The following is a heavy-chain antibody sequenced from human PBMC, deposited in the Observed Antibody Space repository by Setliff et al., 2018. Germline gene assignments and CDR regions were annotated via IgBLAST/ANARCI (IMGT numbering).Heavy chain of an antibody. D-gene: IGHD6-25*01. CDR3: ANYEQRPRNLDY. J-gene: IGHJ4*02. CDR1: GFIFSNYG. V-gene: IGHV3-30*02. CDR2: IRYDGSNK. Sequence: GGSLRLSCAASGFIFSNYGMYWVRQAPGKGLEWVVFIRYDGSNKYYADSVKGRFTISRDNSRSTLYLQMNSLRAEDTALYYCANYEQRPRNLDYWGQGTLVTVSS.